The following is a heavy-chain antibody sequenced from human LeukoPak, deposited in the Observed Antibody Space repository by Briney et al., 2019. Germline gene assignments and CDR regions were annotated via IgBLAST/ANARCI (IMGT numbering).Heavy chain of an antibody. CDR2: ISAYNGNT. D-gene: IGHD2-2*01. CDR3: ARGYCSSTSCYVRGQDWFDP. V-gene: IGHV1-18*01. CDR1: GYTFTSYG. Sequence: ASVKVSCKASGYTFTSYGISWVRQAPGQGLEWMRWISAYNGNTNYAQKLQGRVTMTTDTSTSTAYMELRSLRSDDTAVYYCARGYCSSTSCYVRGQDWFDPWGQGTLVTVSS. J-gene: IGHJ5*02.